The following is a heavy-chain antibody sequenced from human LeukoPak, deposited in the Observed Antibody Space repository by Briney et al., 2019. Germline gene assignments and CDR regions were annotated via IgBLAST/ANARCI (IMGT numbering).Heavy chain of an antibody. Sequence: ASVKVSCKASGYTFTSYGISWVRQAPGQGLEWMGWISAYNGNTNYAQKLQGRVTMTTDTSTSTAYMELRSLRSDDTAVYYCARDDHGDHGPDAFDIWGQGTMVTVSS. CDR2: ISAYNGNT. CDR1: GYTFTSYG. D-gene: IGHD4-17*01. J-gene: IGHJ3*02. CDR3: ARDDHGDHGPDAFDI. V-gene: IGHV1-18*01.